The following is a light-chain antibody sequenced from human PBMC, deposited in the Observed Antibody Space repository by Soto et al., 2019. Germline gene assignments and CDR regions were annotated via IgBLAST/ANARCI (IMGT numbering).Light chain of an antibody. CDR2: EVS. J-gene: IGLJ1*01. Sequence: ALTQPASVSGSPGQSITISCTGTSSDVGNYKYVSWYQQHPGKAPKLMIYEVSNRPSGVSNRFSGSKSGNTASLTISGLQAEDETDYYCFSYTSSGTYVFGTGTRSPS. V-gene: IGLV2-14*01. CDR3: FSYTSSGTYV. CDR1: SSDVGNYKY.